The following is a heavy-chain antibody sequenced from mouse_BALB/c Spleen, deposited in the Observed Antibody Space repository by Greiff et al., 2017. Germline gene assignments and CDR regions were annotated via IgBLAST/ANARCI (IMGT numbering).Heavy chain of an antibody. CDR2: ILPGSGST. D-gene: IGHD2-1*01. CDR1: GYTFSSYW. Sequence: QVQLQQSGAELMKPGASVKISCKATGYTFSSYWIEWVKQRPGHGLEWIGEILPGSGSTNYNEKFKGKATFTADTSSNTAYMQLSSLTSEDSAVYYCARGGNYGGGHYYAMDYWGQGTSVTVSS. V-gene: IGHV1-9*01. J-gene: IGHJ4*01. CDR3: ARGGNYGGGHYYAMDY.